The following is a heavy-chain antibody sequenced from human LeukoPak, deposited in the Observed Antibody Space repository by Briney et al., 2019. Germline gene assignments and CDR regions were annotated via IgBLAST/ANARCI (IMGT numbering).Heavy chain of an antibody. V-gene: IGHV3-23*01. D-gene: IGHD2-8*02. CDR2: ISGSGGST. Sequence: GGSLRLSCAASGFTFSNSAMNWVRQAPGKGLEWVSAISGSGGSTYYADSVKGRFTISRDNSKNTLYLQMNSLRAEDTAVYYCAKSSVLLLEVDDAFDIWGQGTMVTVSS. CDR3: AKSSVLLLEVDDAFDI. J-gene: IGHJ3*02. CDR1: GFTFSNSA.